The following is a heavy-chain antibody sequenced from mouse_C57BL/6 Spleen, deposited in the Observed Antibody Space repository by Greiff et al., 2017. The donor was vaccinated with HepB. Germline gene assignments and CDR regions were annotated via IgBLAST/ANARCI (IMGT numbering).Heavy chain of an antibody. CDR3: ARGGPGSSYGDWYFDV. D-gene: IGHD1-1*01. CDR1: GFTFSSYA. Sequence: EVQLVESGGGLVKPGGSLKLSCAASGFTFSSYAMSWVRQTPEKRLEWVATISDGGSYTYYPDNVKGRFTISRDNAKNNLYLQMSHLKSEDTAMYYCARGGPGSSYGDWYFDVWGTGTTGTVSS. V-gene: IGHV5-4*01. J-gene: IGHJ1*03. CDR2: ISDGGSYT.